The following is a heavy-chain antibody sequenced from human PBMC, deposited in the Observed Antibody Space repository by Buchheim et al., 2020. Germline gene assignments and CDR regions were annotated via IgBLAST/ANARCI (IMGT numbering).Heavy chain of an antibody. Sequence: QVQLQESGPGLVKPSETLSLTCTVSGGSISSYYWSWIRQPPGKGLEWIGYIYYSGSTNYNPSLKSRVTISVDTSKNQFSLKLSSVTAADTAVYYCARTPISPYYDFWSGYYDKLNWFDPWGQGTL. CDR2: IYYSGST. CDR3: ARTPISPYYDFWSGYYDKLNWFDP. J-gene: IGHJ5*02. V-gene: IGHV4-59*12. D-gene: IGHD3-3*01. CDR1: GGSISSYY.